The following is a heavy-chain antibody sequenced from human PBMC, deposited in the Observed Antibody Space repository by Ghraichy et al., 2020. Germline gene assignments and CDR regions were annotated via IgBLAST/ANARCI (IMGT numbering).Heavy chain of an antibody. D-gene: IGHD2-15*01. CDR3: AREPYCSGGSCHLDY. J-gene: IGHJ4*02. Sequence: GESLNISCKASGYTFTGYYMHWVRQAPGQGLEWMGWINPNSGGTNYAQKFQGWVTMTRDTSISTAYMELSRLRSDDTAVYYCAREPYCSGGSCHLDYWGQGTLVTVSS. CDR2: INPNSGGT. V-gene: IGHV1-2*04. CDR1: GYTFTGYY.